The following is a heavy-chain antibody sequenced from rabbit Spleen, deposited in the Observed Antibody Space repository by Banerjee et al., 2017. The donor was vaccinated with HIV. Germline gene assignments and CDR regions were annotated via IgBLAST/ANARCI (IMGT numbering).Heavy chain of an antibody. CDR1: GFDFSHSDW. Sequence: QELLVESGGDLVKPGASLTLTCKASGFDFSHSDWICWVRQAPGKGLEWIACIDIDSSGSTYYASWAKGRFTISKTSSTTVTLQMTSLTAADTATYFCARDRPGSDNFDLWGQGTLVTVS. V-gene: IGHV1S45*01. D-gene: IGHD3-1*01. CDR3: ARDRPGSDNFDL. J-gene: IGHJ4*01. CDR2: IDIDSSGST.